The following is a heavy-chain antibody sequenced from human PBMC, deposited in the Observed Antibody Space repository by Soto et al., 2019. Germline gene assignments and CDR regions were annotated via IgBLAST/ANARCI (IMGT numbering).Heavy chain of an antibody. CDR3: ATDVGNYDFWSGYLYSNYYYGMDV. V-gene: IGHV1-8*01. J-gene: IGHJ6*02. CDR1: GYTFTSYD. Sequence: ASVKVSCKASGYTFTSYDINWVRQATGQGLEWMGWMNPNSGNTGYAQKFQGRVTMTRNTSISTAYMELSSLRSEDTAVYYCATDVGNYDFWSGYLYSNYYYGMDVWGQGTTVTVSS. CDR2: MNPNSGNT. D-gene: IGHD3-3*01.